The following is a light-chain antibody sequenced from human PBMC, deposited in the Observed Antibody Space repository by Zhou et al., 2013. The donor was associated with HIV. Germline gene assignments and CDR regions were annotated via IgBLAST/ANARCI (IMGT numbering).Light chain of an antibody. Sequence: EVVLTQSPATLSLSPGERATLSCRASQSVSSYLAWYQQKPGQAPRLLIYDASNRATGIPARFSGSGSGTDFTLTISSLEPEDFAVYYCHHYGVSRXTFGQGTKVEIK. J-gene: IGKJ1*01. CDR1: QSVSSY. V-gene: IGKV3-11*01. CDR2: DAS. CDR3: HHYGVSRXT.